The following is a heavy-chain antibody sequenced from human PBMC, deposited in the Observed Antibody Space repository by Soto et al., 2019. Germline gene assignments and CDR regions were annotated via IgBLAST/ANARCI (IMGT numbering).Heavy chain of an antibody. CDR1: GGTFSSYT. CDR2: IIPIFGAA. D-gene: IGHD1-26*01. CDR3: APDASGNSLAY. Sequence: QVQLVQSGAEVKKPGSSVKVSCKASGGTFSSYTMSWVRQAPGQGLEWMGGIIPIFGAAKNAQKFQDRLTVTADESTSTAYMELRTLRSEDSAVYYCAPDASGNSLAYWGQGPLVLVSS. V-gene: IGHV1-69*01. J-gene: IGHJ4*02.